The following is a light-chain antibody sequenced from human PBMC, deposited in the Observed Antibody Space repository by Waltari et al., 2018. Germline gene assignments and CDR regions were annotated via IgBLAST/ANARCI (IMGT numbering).Light chain of an antibody. V-gene: IGLV2-14*01. CDR1: NSDVGGYNY. CDR2: EVT. J-gene: IGLJ1*01. CDR3: SSYTNSSTYV. Sequence: QSALPQPASVSGSPGQSITISCTGTNSDVGGYNYVSWYQQRPGKAPQLLVSEVTNRPSGVSNRFSGSKSDNTASLTISGLLAEDEADYYCSSYTNSSTYVFGTGTKVTVL.